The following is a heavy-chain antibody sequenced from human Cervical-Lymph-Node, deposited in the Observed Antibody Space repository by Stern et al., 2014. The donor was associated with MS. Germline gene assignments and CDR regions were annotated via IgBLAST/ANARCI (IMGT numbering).Heavy chain of an antibody. Sequence: QVQLVESGGGVVQPGRSLRLSCAASGFTFRSYGMHWVRQAPGKGLEWGAIISYDGRNKHYTDSVKGRFTISRDNSKNTLYLQMTSLRAEDTAVYYCAKDLTAVALYLEYWGQGAVVTVSS. CDR3: AKDLTAVALYLEY. CDR1: GFTFRSYG. D-gene: IGHD6-13*01. V-gene: IGHV3-30*18. CDR2: ISYDGRNK. J-gene: IGHJ4*02.